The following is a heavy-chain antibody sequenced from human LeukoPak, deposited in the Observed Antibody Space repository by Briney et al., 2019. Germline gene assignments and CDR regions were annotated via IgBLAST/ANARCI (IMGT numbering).Heavy chain of an antibody. D-gene: IGHD2-21*01. J-gene: IGHJ5*02. Sequence: GASVKVSCKASGYTFTSYDINWVRQATGQGLEWMGWMNPNSGNTASAQKFQGRVTMTTNTSISTAYMELTGLRSEDTAMYFCARKGLFGSGKPWFDPWGQGTLVTVSS. V-gene: IGHV1-8*01. CDR1: GYTFTSYD. CDR3: ARKGLFGSGKPWFDP. CDR2: MNPNSGNT.